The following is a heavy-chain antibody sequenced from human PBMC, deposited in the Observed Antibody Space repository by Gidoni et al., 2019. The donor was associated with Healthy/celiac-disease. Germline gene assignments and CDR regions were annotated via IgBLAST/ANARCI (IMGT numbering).Heavy chain of an antibody. D-gene: IGHD6-19*01. J-gene: IGHJ6*03. CDR3: KVNGDYSSGWFLYYYYYMDV. CDR2: INHSGST. CDR1: GGSFSGYY. V-gene: IGHV4-34*01. Sequence: QVQLQQWGAGLLKPSETLSLTCAVDGGSFSGYYWSWIRQPPGKGLEWIGEINHSGSTNYNPSLKSRVNISVDTSKNQFSLKLSSVTAAETAVYYCKVNGDYSSGWFLYYYYYMDVWGKGTTVTVSS.